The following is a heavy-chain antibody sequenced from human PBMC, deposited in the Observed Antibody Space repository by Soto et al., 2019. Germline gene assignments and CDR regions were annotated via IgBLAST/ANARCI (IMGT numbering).Heavy chain of an antibody. CDR3: AGGGPTGGSYKYSWFDP. V-gene: IGHV4-30-4*01. J-gene: IGHJ5*02. CDR2: ISYSGST. Sequence: SETLSLTCTVSGGSISSGDFYWSWIRQPPGRGLEWIGYISYSGSTYYNTSLKSRVTISVDTSKNQFSLKLNSVTAADTAVYYCAGGGPTGGSYKYSWFDPWGQGTLVTVPQ. CDR1: GGSISSGDFY. D-gene: IGHD2-15*01.